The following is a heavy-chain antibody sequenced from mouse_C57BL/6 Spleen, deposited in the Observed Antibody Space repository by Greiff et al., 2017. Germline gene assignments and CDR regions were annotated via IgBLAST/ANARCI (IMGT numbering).Heavy chain of an antibody. J-gene: IGHJ4*01. Sequence: QVQLQQSGAELVKPGASVKISCKASGYAFSSYWMNWVKQRPGKGLEWIGQIYPGDGDTNYNGKFKGKATLTADKSSSTAYMQLSSLTSEDSAVYFCARGRVVARDYAMEDWGQGTAGTVSS. CDR1: GYAFSSYW. CDR3: ARGRVVARDYAMED. CDR2: IYPGDGDT. D-gene: IGHD1-1*01. V-gene: IGHV1-80*01.